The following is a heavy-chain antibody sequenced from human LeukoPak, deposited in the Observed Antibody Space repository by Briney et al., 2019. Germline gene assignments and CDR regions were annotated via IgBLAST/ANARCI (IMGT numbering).Heavy chain of an antibody. CDR3: AKHPGDFTGIVNYYYMDV. CDR2: LSYDGSNK. D-gene: IGHD1-26*01. J-gene: IGHJ6*03. V-gene: IGHV3-30*18. CDR1: GFIFSTYG. Sequence: GRSLRLSCAASGFIFSTYGMHWVRQAPGKGLEWVAILSYDGSNKYYTDSVKGRFTISRDNSKNTLFLQMNSLRVEDTAVYYCAKHPGDFTGIVNYYYMDVWGKGTTVTVSS.